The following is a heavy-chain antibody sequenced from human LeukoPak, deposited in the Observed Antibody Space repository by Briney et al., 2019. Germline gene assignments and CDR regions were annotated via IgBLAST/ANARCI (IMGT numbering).Heavy chain of an antibody. D-gene: IGHD1-26*01. Sequence: PGGSLRLSCAASGFTFSTYAMSWVRQSPGKGLEWVSVISGSGGNTFYADSVKGRFTISRDNAKNSLYLQMNSLRDEDTAVYYCARGRGGSYWFDYWGQGSLVTVSS. J-gene: IGHJ4*02. V-gene: IGHV3-23*01. CDR3: ARGRGGSYWFDY. CDR1: GFTFSTYA. CDR2: ISGSGGNT.